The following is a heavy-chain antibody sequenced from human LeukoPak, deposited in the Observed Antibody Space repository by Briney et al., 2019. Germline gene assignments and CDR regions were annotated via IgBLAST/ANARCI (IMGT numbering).Heavy chain of an antibody. CDR2: ITGGGVTT. D-gene: IGHD5-24*01. V-gene: IGHV3-23*01. J-gene: IGHJ4*02. CDR1: GFTFSNYG. Sequence: PGGSLRLSCAASGFTFSNYGMNWVRQAPGKGLEWVSGITGGGVTTYYADSVKGRFTISRDNSKNTLYLQMNSLRAEDTAVYYCAKDALESAAFDYWGQGTLVTVSS. CDR3: AKDALESAAFDY.